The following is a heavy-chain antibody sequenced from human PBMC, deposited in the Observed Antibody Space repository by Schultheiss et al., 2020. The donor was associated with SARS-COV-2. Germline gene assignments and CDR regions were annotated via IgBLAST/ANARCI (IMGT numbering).Heavy chain of an antibody. CDR1: GFTFSDYY. CDR2: ISSSGSTI. J-gene: IGHJ6*03. D-gene: IGHD2-2*01. CDR3: VRDCSIISCSTLGV. V-gene: IGHV3-11*04. Sequence: GSLRLSCAASGFTFSDYYMSWIRQAPGKGLEWVSYISSSGSTIYYADSVKGRFTISRDNANNTLYLQMNSLRDEDTAIYYCVRDCSIISCSTLGVWGKGTMVTVS.